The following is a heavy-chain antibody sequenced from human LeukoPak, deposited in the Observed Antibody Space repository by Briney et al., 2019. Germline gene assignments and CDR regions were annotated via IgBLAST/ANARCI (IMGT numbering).Heavy chain of an antibody. J-gene: IGHJ6*04. V-gene: IGHV4-59*01. CDR2: IYYSGST. CDR1: GGSISSYH. Sequence: SETLSLTCTVSGGSISSYHWSWIRQPPGKGLEWIGYIYYSGSTNYNPSLKSRVTISVDTSKNQFSLKLSSVTAADTAVYYCARDLYGDYHNGMDVWGKGTTVTVSS. CDR3: ARDLYGDYHNGMDV. D-gene: IGHD4-17*01.